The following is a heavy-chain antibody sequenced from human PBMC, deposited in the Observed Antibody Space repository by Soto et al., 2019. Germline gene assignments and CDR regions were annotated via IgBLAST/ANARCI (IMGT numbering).Heavy chain of an antibody. Sequence: EVQLVESGGGLGQPGGSLRLSCEASGFSFGDYYMDWVRQAPGKGLEWVGRIRNKANSYTMEYAASVKGRFTISRDDSRNSLSLQMSSLKTEDTAVYYCVSSWGDYRYFEYWGQGALVTVSS. CDR3: VSSWGDYRYFEY. V-gene: IGHV3-72*01. J-gene: IGHJ4*02. D-gene: IGHD4-17*01. CDR1: GFSFGDYY. CDR2: IRNKANSYTM.